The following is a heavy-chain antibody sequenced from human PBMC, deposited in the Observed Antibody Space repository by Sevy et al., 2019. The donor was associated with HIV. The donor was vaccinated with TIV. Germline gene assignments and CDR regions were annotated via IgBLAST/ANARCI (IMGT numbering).Heavy chain of an antibody. J-gene: IGHJ4*02. V-gene: IGHV3-21*01. CDR3: ARGYSNYLIDY. D-gene: IGHD4-4*01. Sequence: LGGSLRLSCAASGFTFSSYSMNWVRQAPGTGLEWVSSISSSSSYRYYADSVKGRFTISRDNAKTSLFLQMNSLRAEDTAVYYCARGYSNYLIDYWGQGTMVTVSS. CDR1: GFTFSSYS. CDR2: ISSSSSYR.